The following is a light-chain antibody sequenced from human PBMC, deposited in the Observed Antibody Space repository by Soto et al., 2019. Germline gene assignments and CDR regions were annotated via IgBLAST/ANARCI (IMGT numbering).Light chain of an antibody. CDR3: QQYNNWPPIT. Sequence: EIVMTQSPATLSVSPGERATLSCRASQSVSSNLARYQQKPGQAPRLLIYGASTRSTGIPARFSGSGSGTECTLNISSLQTEDFALYYCQQYNNWPPITFGQGTRLEIK. CDR1: QSVSSN. CDR2: GAS. V-gene: IGKV3-15*01. J-gene: IGKJ5*01.